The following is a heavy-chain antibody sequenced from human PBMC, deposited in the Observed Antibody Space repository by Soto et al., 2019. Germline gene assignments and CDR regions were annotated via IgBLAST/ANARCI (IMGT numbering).Heavy chain of an antibody. J-gene: IGHJ3*02. CDR3: ARGANYDILTGYYNPHAFDI. Sequence: QVQLVQSGAEVKKPGASVKVSCKASGYTFTSYDINWVRQATGQGLEGMGWMNPNSGNTGYAQKFQGRVTMTRNTSISTAYMELSSLRSEDTAVYYCARGANYDILTGYYNPHAFDIWGQGTMVTVSS. V-gene: IGHV1-8*01. D-gene: IGHD3-9*01. CDR1: GYTFTSYD. CDR2: MNPNSGNT.